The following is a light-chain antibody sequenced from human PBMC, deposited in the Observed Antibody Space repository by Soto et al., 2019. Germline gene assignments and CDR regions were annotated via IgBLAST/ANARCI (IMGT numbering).Light chain of an antibody. Sequence: SYELTQPPSVSVSPGQTASITCSGDKSGDKYACWYQQKPGQSPVLVIYQDSKRPSGIPERFSGSNSGNTATLTISGTQAMDEADYYCQAWDSSTHVVFGGGTQLTVL. CDR2: QDS. CDR1: KSGDKY. V-gene: IGLV3-1*01. J-gene: IGLJ2*01. CDR3: QAWDSSTHVV.